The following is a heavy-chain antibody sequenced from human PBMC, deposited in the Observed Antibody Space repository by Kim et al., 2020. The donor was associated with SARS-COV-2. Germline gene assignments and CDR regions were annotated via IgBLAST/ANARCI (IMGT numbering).Heavy chain of an antibody. CDR2: INHSGST. J-gene: IGHJ4*02. CDR3: ARGRYSYGVGY. CDR1: GGSFSGYY. Sequence: SETLSLTCAVYGGSFSGYYWSWIRQPPGKGLEWIGEINHSGSTNYNPSLKSRVTISVDTSKNQFSLKLSSVTAADTAVYYCARGRYSYGVGYWGQGTLVT. D-gene: IGHD5-18*01. V-gene: IGHV4-34*01.